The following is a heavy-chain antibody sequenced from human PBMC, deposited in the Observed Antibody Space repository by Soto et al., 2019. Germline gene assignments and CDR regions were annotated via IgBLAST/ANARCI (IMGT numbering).Heavy chain of an antibody. V-gene: IGHV1-69*13. CDR2: IIPIFGTA. CDR3: ARDLGDSSGF. CDR1: GGTFSSYA. J-gene: IGHJ4*02. Sequence: GASVKVSCKASGGTFSSYAISWVRQAPGQGLEWMGGIIPIFGTANYAQKFQGRVTITADESTSTAYMELSSLRSGDTAVYYCARDLGDSSGFWGQGTLVTVSS. D-gene: IGHD3-22*01.